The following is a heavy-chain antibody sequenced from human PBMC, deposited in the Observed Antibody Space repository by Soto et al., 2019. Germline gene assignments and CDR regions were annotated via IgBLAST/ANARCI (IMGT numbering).Heavy chain of an antibody. CDR1: GYSFTSYW. CDR2: IYPGDSDT. J-gene: IGHJ4*02. V-gene: IGHV5-51*01. D-gene: IGHD6-19*01. CDR3: ARQSPVGSIAVAGSLYFDY. Sequence: GESLKISCKGSGYSFTSYWIGWVRQMPGKGLEWMGIIYPGDSDTRYSPSFQGQVTISADKSISTAYLQCSSLKASDTAMYYCARQSPVGSIAVAGSLYFDYWGQGTLVTVSS.